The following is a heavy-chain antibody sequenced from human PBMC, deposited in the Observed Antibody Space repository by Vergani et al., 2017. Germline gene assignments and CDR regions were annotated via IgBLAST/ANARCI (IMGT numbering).Heavy chain of an antibody. CDR2: IYSTGST. CDR1: GGSFNTYY. D-gene: IGHD2-15*01. V-gene: IGHV4-59*13. CDR3: ARERVYCSGGSCYPPSMDV. J-gene: IGHJ6*02. Sequence: QVQLEESGPGLVKPSETLSLTCTVSGGSFNTYYWSWIRQSPGKGLEWIGYIYSTGSTNYNPSLNSRVTMSVDTSKNQFSLKLSSVTAADTAVYYCARERVYCSGGSCYPPSMDVWGQGTTVTVSS.